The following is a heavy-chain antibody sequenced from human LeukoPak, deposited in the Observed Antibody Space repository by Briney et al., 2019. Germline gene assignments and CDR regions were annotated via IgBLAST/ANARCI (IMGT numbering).Heavy chain of an antibody. V-gene: IGHV4-39*07. D-gene: IGHD3-16*01. CDR2: IYYSGST. CDR1: GVSISSSNSY. J-gene: IGHJ6*03. Sequence: SETLSLTCTVSGVSISSSNSYWGWIRQPPGKGLEWIGSIYYSGSTYYNPSLKSRVTISVDTSKNQLYLKLGSVTAADTAVYYCAMRGWGVYYGVTHYYYYYYMDVWGKGTTVTVSS. CDR3: AMRGWGVYYGVTHYYYYYYMDV.